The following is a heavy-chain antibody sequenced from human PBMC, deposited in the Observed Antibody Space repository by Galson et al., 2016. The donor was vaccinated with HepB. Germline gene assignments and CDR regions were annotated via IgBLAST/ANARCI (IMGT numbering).Heavy chain of an antibody. CDR2: INNRGGST. Sequence: SLRLSCAASGFTFSSYAMSWVRQAPGKGLEWVSAINNRGGSTYYADSVKGRFTISRDNSKDTLYLQMNRLRAEDTAVYFCAKDEGRWPYYFDYWGQGTLVTVSS. CDR1: GFTFSSYA. V-gene: IGHV3-23*01. CDR3: AKDEGRWPYYFDY. D-gene: IGHD5-24*01. J-gene: IGHJ4*02.